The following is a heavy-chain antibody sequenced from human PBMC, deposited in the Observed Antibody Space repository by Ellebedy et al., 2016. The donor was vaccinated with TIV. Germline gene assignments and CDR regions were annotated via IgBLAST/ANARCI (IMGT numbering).Heavy chain of an antibody. CDR3: ARVFRKAWIQLWFGP. V-gene: IGHV4-39*07. D-gene: IGHD5-18*01. J-gene: IGHJ5*02. CDR1: GGSISSSSYN. CDR2: IYYTGST. Sequence: MPSETLSLTCTVSGGSISSSSYNWGWIRQPPGKGLEWIGSIYYTGSTYYNPSLKSRVTISVDTSKNQFSLKLSSVTAADTAVYYCARVFRKAWIQLWFGPWGQGTLVTVSS.